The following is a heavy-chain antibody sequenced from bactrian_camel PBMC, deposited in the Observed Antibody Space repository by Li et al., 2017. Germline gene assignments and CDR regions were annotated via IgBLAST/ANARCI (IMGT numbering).Heavy chain of an antibody. V-gene: IGHV3S31*01. CDR2: INRGGEST. CDR1: GFRFNITA. D-gene: IGHD6*01. J-gene: IGHJ7*01. Sequence: VQLVESGGGLVQPGGSLRLSCTTSGFRFNITAMSWARQAPGKELEWVSSINRGGESTFYADSVKGRFTISRDNDKNTLYLEMHSLKTDDTAAYYCASAYGGTWLNGMEYWGKGTQVTVS.